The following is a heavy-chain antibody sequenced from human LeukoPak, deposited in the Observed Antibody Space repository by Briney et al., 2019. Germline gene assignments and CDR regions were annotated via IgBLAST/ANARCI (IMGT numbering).Heavy chain of an antibody. V-gene: IGHV3-23*01. D-gene: IGHD6-13*01. CDR3: AHHSIAAAGTRDY. CDR1: GFTFSSYA. CDR2: ISGSGGST. Sequence: SGGSLRLSCAASGFTFSSYAMSWVRQAPGKGLEWVSAISGSGGSTYYADSVKGRFTISRDNSKNTLYLQMNSLRAEDTAVYYCAHHSIAAAGTRDYWGQGTLVTVSS. J-gene: IGHJ4*02.